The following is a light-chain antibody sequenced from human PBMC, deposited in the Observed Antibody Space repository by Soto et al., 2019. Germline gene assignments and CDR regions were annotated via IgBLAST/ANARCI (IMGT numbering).Light chain of an antibody. Sequence: QSALTQPPSASGSPGQSVTISSTGTSSDVGGYNYVSWYQHHPGKAPKVMVYEVSKRPSGVPDRFSGSKSGNTASLTVSGLQAEDEADYYCSSRAGSAPYVFGTGTKLTVL. CDR1: SSDVGGYNY. V-gene: IGLV2-8*01. J-gene: IGLJ1*01. CDR3: SSRAGSAPYV. CDR2: EVS.